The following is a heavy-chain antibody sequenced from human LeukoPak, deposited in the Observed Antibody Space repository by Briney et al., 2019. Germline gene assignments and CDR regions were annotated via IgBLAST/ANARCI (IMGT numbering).Heavy chain of an antibody. CDR3: ARRGGSSWPPYNWFDP. J-gene: IGHJ5*02. CDR1: GASMSNYY. V-gene: IGHV4-34*01. CDR2: INHSGST. Sequence: SETLSLTCNVSGASMSNYYWVWIRQPPGKGLEWIGEINHSGSTNYNPSLKSRVTISVDTSKNQFSLKLSSVTAADTAVYYCARRGGSSWPPYNWFDPWGQGTLVTVSS. D-gene: IGHD6-13*01.